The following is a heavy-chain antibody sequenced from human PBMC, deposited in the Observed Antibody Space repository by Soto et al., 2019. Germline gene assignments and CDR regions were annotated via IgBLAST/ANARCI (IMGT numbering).Heavy chain of an antibody. Sequence: QVQLQESGPGLVKPSETLSLTCTVSGGSISSYYWSWIRQPPGKGLEWIGYIYYSGSTNYNPSLKSRVTISVDTSKNQFSLKLSSVTAADTAVYYCARGTYYRAVFDYWGQGTLVTVSS. J-gene: IGHJ4*02. CDR3: ARGTYYRAVFDY. V-gene: IGHV4-59*08. D-gene: IGHD3-10*01. CDR2: IYYSGST. CDR1: GGSISSYY.